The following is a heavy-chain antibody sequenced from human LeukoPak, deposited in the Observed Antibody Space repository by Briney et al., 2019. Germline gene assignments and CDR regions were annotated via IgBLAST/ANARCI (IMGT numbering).Heavy chain of an antibody. D-gene: IGHD1-1*01. CDR3: ARTLPPPTLNWYFDY. Sequence: SETLSLTCTVSGGSISSNTYYWGWIRQPPGKGLEWIGSIYYSGSTYYNPSLKSRVTISVDTSKNQFSLKLSSVTAADTAIYYCARTLPPPTLNWYFDYWGRGILVTVSS. CDR2: IYYSGST. CDR1: GGSISSNTYY. V-gene: IGHV4-39*07. J-gene: IGHJ4*02.